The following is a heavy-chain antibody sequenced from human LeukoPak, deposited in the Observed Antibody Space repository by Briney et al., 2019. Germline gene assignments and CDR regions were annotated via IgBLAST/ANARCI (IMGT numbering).Heavy chain of an antibody. J-gene: IGHJ6*03. Sequence: PGGSLRLSCAASGFTFSTYSMNWVRQAPGKGLEWVSSISSSSGYIYYADSVKGRFTISRDNAKNSLYLQMNSLRAEDTAVYYCARVMEYYYYYMDVWGKGTTVTISS. D-gene: IGHD3-10*01. CDR3: ARVMEYYYYYMDV. V-gene: IGHV3-21*01. CDR1: GFTFSTYS. CDR2: ISSSSGYI.